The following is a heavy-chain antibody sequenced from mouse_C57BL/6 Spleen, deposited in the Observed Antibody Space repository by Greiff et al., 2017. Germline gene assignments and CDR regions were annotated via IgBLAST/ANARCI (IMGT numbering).Heavy chain of an antibody. CDR1: GFSLTSYG. V-gene: IGHV2-2*01. CDR2: IWSGGST. J-gene: IGHJ4*01. D-gene: IGHD1-1*01. Sequence: QVQLQQSGPGLVQPSQSLSITCTVSGFSLTSYGVHWVRQSPGKGLEWLGVIWSGGSTDYNAAFISRLSISKDNSKSQVFFKMTRLQADDTAIYYCARESCGNGYGGFYAMDYWGQGTSVTVSS. CDR3: ARESCGNGYGGFYAMDY.